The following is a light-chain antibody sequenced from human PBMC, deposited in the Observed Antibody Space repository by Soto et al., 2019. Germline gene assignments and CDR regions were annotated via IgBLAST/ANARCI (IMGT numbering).Light chain of an antibody. CDR3: QQSFSFPWT. V-gene: IGKV1-8*01. CDR1: QGISSY. CDR2: AAS. J-gene: IGKJ1*01. Sequence: AIRMTQSPSSLSASTGDRVTITCRASQGISSYLAWYQQKPGKAPKLLIYAASTLQSGVPSRFSGSGSGTDFTLTITSLQADDFATYFCQQSFSFPWTFGQGTKVA.